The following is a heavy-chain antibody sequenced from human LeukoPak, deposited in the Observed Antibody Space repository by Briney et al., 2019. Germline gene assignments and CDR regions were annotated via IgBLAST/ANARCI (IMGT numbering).Heavy chain of an antibody. D-gene: IGHD1/OR15-1a*01. CDR1: GFTFGVSW. CDR3: AKDRGWNTFDY. CDR2: IKEDGGVK. Sequence: TGGSLRLSWAASGFTFGVSWMSWVRQAPGKVLEWVANIKEDGGVKNYVDSVKGRLTISRDNAKSSLFLQMNSLRVEDTAVYYCAKDRGWNTFDYWGKGTLVTVSS. V-gene: IGHV3-7*01. J-gene: IGHJ4*02.